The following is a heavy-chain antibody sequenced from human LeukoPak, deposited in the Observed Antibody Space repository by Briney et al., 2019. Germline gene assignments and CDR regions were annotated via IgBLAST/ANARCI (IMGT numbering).Heavy chain of an antibody. CDR3: ARVRYAVGDLLAHEAFDI. D-gene: IGHD3/OR15-3a*01. J-gene: IGHJ3*02. CDR1: GGSISSGGYY. Sequence: PSQTLSLTCTVSGGSISSGGYYWSWIRQPPGKGLEWIGYIYHSGSTYYNPSLKSRVTISVDRSKNQFSLKLSSVTAADTAVYYCARVRYAVGDLLAHEAFDIWGQGTMVTVSS. CDR2: IYHSGST. V-gene: IGHV4-30-2*01.